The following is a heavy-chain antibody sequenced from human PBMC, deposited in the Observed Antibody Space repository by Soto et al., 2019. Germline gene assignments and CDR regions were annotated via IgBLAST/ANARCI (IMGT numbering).Heavy chain of an antibody. V-gene: IGHV3-13*04. CDR3: ARAYTGRLPRRADYYYAMDV. CDR2: IGAARDP. D-gene: IGHD2-2*02. Sequence: GGSLRLSCVASGFSFSNYDMHWVRQVPGKGLEWVSAIGAARDPYYLGSVKGRFSISRENAKNSVYLQMNDLRAGDSAVYYCARAYTGRLPRRADYYYAMDVWGQGTTVTVSS. CDR1: GFSFSNYD. J-gene: IGHJ6*02.